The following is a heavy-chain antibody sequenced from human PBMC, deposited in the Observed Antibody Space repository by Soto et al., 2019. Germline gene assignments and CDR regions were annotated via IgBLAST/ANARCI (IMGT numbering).Heavy chain of an antibody. V-gene: IGHV3-33*01. CDR3: ARGGSYDFWSGYYNEYYMDV. D-gene: IGHD3-3*01. J-gene: IGHJ6*03. Sequence: QVQLVESGGGVVQPGRSLRLSCAASGFIFSSYGMLWVRQAPGKGLEWVAVIWYDGSNKYYADSVKGRFTISRDNSKNTLYLQRNSLRAEDTAVYYGARGGSYDFWSGYYNEYYMDVWGKGTTVTVSS. CDR2: IWYDGSNK. CDR1: GFIFSSYG.